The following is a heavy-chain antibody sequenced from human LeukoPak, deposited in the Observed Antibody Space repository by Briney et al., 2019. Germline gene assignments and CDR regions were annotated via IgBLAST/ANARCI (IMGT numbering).Heavy chain of an antibody. CDR3: ARRGYCSSTSCYEYWFDP. V-gene: IGHV4-39*01. J-gene: IGHJ5*02. CDR2: IYYGGST. D-gene: IGHD2-2*01. CDR1: GGSISSSSYY. Sequence: PSETLSLTCTVSGGSISSSSYYWGWIRQPPGKGLEWIGIIYYGGSTYYNPALKSRLTISVDPSKNQFSLKLSSVTAPDTAVYYCARRGYCSSTSCYEYWFDPWGQGTLVTVSS.